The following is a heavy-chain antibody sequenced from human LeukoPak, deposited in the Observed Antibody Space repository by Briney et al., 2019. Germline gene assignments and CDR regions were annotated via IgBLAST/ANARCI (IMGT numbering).Heavy chain of an antibody. CDR3: ARGGEVTDYYDSSGYEGAFDI. D-gene: IGHD3-22*01. J-gene: IGHJ3*02. CDR1: GGSISSGGYY. V-gene: IGHV4-31*03. Sequence: SQTLSLTCTVSGGSISSGGYYWSWIRQHPGKGLEWIGYIYYIGSTYYNPSLKSRVTISVDTSKNQFSLKLSSVTAADTAVYYCARGGEVTDYYDSSGYEGAFDIWGQGTMVTVSS. CDR2: IYYIGST.